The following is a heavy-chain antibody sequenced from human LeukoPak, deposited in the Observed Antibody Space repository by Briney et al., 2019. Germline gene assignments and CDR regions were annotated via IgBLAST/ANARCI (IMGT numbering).Heavy chain of an antibody. J-gene: IGHJ4*02. V-gene: IGHV1-46*01. D-gene: IGHD3-10*01. Sequence: ASVKVSCKASGYTFTSYYMHWVRQAPGQGLEWMGIINPSGGSTSYAQKFQGRVTMTRDTSTSTVYMELSSLRSEDTAVYYCAGDLFSITMVPGVIDYWGQGTLVTVSS. CDR3: AGDLFSITMVPGVIDY. CDR1: GYTFTSYY. CDR2: INPSGGST.